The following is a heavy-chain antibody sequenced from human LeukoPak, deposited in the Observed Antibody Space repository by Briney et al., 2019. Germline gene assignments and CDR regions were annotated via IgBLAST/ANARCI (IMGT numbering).Heavy chain of an antibody. CDR2: LIPIFGTA. J-gene: IGHJ6*03. CDR3: AREELRFLEWPLYYYMDV. D-gene: IGHD3-3*01. Sequence: SVKVSCKASGGTFSSYAISWVRQAPGQGLEWMGGLIPIFGTANYAQKFQGRVTITADESTSTAYMELSSLRSEDTAVYYCAREELRFLEWPLYYYMDVWGKGTTVTVSS. CDR1: GGTFSSYA. V-gene: IGHV1-69*13.